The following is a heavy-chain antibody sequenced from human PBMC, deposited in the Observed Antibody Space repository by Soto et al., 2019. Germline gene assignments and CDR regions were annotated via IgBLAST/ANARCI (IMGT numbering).Heavy chain of an antibody. Sequence: QVQLVQSGAEVKTPGSSVKVSCKASGGTFHSYSIDWVRQAPGQGFGWMGGFIPMSGSPTYAQRFQGRGTFSADQSTNTVYMEVSSLTQEDTAVYYCTRRGRQSANWFDPWGQGPLVTVSS. CDR2: FIPMSGSP. J-gene: IGHJ5*02. CDR1: GGTFHSYS. CDR3: TRRGRQSANWFDP. V-gene: IGHV1-69*01.